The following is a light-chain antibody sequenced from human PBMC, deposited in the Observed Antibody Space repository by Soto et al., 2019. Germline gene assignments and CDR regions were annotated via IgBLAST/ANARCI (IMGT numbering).Light chain of an antibody. CDR2: AAF. V-gene: IGKV1-9*01. J-gene: IGKJ5*01. CDR1: QGIGSN. Sequence: IQLTQSPSSLSASVGDRVTITCRASQGIGSNLAWYQQKPGKAPKLLIYAAFTLQSGVASRFSGGGSGTDFTLAISSLQPEDPATYYCQQVDSFPIAFGQGTRLDIK. CDR3: QQVDSFPIA.